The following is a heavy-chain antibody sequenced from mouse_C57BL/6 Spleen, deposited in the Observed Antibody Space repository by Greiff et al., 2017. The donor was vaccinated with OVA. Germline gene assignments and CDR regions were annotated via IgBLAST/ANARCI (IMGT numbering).Heavy chain of an antibody. CDR2: IWSDGST. V-gene: IGHV2-6-1*01. J-gene: IGHJ1*03. D-gene: IGHD2-5*01. Sequence: QVQLKESGPGLVAPSQSLSITCTVSGFSLTSYGVHWVRQPPGKGLEWLVVIWSDGSTTYNSALKSRLSISEDNSKSQVFLKMNSLQTDDTAMYYCARHKDSNYDWYFDVWGTGTTVTVSS. CDR3: ARHKDSNYDWYFDV. CDR1: GFSLTSYG.